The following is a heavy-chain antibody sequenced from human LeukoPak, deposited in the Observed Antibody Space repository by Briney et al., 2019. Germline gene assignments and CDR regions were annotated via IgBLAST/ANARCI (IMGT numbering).Heavy chain of an antibody. CDR1: GFIFSSYA. V-gene: IGHV3-23*01. CDR2: ISGGGGST. CDR3: AKDQGRYYYDSSGYLLDY. J-gene: IGHJ4*02. D-gene: IGHD3-22*01. Sequence: GGSLRLSCAVSGFIFSSYAMSWVRQAPGKGLEWVSAISGGGGSTYYADSVKGRFTISRDTSKNTLYLQMNSLRAEDTAVYYCAKDQGRYYYDSSGYLLDYWGPGTLVTVSS.